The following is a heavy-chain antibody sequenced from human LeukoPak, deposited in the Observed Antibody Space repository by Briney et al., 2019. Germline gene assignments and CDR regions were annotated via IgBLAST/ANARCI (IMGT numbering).Heavy chain of an antibody. D-gene: IGHD3-22*01. CDR3: ARDPYITMIVVVNWHHLVGND. J-gene: IGHJ4*02. CDR2: VIPILGTA. V-gene: IGHV1-69*04. Sequence: SVTVSCKASGGTFSSYAISWVRQAPGQGLEWMGIVIPILGTANYAQKFQDRVTITADKSTSTAYMELSSLRSEDTAVYYCARDPYITMIVVVNWHHLVGNDWGQGTLVTVSS. CDR1: GGTFSSYA.